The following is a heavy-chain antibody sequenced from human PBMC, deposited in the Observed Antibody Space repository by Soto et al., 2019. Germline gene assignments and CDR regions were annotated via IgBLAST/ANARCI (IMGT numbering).Heavy chain of an antibody. J-gene: IGHJ4*02. Sequence: EVQLVESGGGLVQPGGSLRLSCAASGFAFSSYWMSWVRQAPGKGLEWVANIKQDGSERYYVDSVKGRFTISRDNAKNTLYLQMNSLRAEDTAVYYCARGGSSTRFMDCWGQGTLVTVSS. CDR2: IKQDGSER. D-gene: IGHD2-2*01. CDR3: ARGGSSTRFMDC. CDR1: GFAFSSYW. V-gene: IGHV3-7*03.